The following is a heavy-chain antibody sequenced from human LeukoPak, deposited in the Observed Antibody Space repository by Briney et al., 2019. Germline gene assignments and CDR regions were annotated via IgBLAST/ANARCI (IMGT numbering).Heavy chain of an antibody. CDR1: RGSLRSSNNY. CDR2: IHSSGSNT. CDR3: ARHDEGDGRNAKPIYY. Sequence: SETLSLTCTVSRGSLRSSNNYWGWVRQPPGKGLEWIVTIHSSGSNTYYTPSLKSRVTISVDTPKNEFSLKLSSVSAADTAVYYCARHDEGDGRNAKPIYYWGQGTLVTVSP. J-gene: IGHJ4*02. D-gene: IGHD5-24*01. V-gene: IGHV4-39*01.